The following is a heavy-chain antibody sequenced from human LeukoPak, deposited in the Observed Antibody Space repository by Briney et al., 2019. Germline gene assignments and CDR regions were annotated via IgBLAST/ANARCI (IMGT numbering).Heavy chain of an antibody. D-gene: IGHD3-10*01. Sequence: SETLSLTCAVYGGSFSGYYWSWIRQPPGKGLEWIGEINHSGSTNYNPSLKSRVTISVDTSKNQFSLKLSSVTAADTAVYYCASVWGPHVRGVIGIWGQGTMVTVSS. CDR1: GGSFSGYY. V-gene: IGHV4-34*01. J-gene: IGHJ3*02. CDR2: INHSGST. CDR3: ASVWGPHVRGVIGI.